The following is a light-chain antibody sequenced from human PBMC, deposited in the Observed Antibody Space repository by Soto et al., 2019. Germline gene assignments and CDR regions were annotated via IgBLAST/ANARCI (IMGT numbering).Light chain of an antibody. CDR2: ASF. CDR3: QLYGNSPP. V-gene: IGKV3-20*01. Sequence: EVVLTQSPGSLTLSPGERATLSGKTSQSDGSKFVEWYQQKPGQAPRLLLYASFNSATGIPDRFSCSASETDFSLTINILEPEDFAVYYCQLYGNSPPVGQGTRLETK. CDR1: QSDGSKF. J-gene: IGKJ5*01.